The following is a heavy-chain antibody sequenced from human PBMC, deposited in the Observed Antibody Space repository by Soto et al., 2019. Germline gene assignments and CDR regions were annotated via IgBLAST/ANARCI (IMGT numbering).Heavy chain of an antibody. CDR1: GGTFSSYA. CDR2: IIPIFGTA. J-gene: IGHJ4*02. V-gene: IGHV1-69*05. CDR3: ARGTFKVDYFDY. Sequence: SVKVSCKASGGTFSSYAISWVRQAPGQGLEWMGGIIPIFGTANYAQKFQGRVTITTDTSTSTAYMELSSLRSEDTAVYYCARGTFKVDYFDYWGQGTLVTVSS. D-gene: IGHD3-16*01.